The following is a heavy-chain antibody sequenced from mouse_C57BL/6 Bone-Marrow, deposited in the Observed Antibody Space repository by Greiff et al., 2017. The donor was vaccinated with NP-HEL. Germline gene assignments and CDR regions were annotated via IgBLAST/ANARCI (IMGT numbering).Heavy chain of an antibody. J-gene: IGHJ4*01. D-gene: IGHD4-1*01. V-gene: IGHV1-53*01. CDR1: GYTFTSYW. CDR2: INPSNGGT. CDR3: ARGGDWDDYAMDY. Sequence: QVQLQQSGTELVKPGASVKLSCKASGYTFTSYWMHWVKQRPGQGLEWIGNINPSNGGTNYNEKFKSKATLTVDKSSSTAYMQLISLTSEDSAVYYCARGGDWDDYAMDYWGQGTSVTVSS.